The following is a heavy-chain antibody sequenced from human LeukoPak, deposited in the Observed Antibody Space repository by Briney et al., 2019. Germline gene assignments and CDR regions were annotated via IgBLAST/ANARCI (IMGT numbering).Heavy chain of an antibody. CDR1: GFTLDDYG. D-gene: IGHD2-2*02. J-gene: IGHJ6*03. Sequence: GGSLRLSCAASGFTLDDYGMSWVRQAPGKGLEWVSGINWNGGSTGYADSVKGRFTISRDNAKNSLYLQMNSLRSEDTALYYCARFLKSPPRTQLLYKGGFPEAYMDVWGKGTTVTVSS. V-gene: IGHV3-20*04. CDR3: ARFLKSPPRTQLLYKGGFPEAYMDV. CDR2: INWNGGST.